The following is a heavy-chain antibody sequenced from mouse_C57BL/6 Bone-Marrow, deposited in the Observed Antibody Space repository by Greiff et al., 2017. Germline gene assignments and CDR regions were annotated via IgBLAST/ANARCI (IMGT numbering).Heavy chain of an antibody. J-gene: IGHJ1*03. D-gene: IGHD1-1*01. Sequence: VQLQQPGAELVKPGASVKVSCKASGYTFTSYWMHWVKQRPGQGLEWLGRIHPSDSDTNYNQKFKGKATLTVDKSSSTAYMQLSSLTSEDSAVYYCAIFVTTVVAPALDVWGTGTTVTVSS. V-gene: IGHV1-74*01. CDR3: AIFVTTVVAPALDV. CDR2: IHPSDSDT. CDR1: GYTFTSYW.